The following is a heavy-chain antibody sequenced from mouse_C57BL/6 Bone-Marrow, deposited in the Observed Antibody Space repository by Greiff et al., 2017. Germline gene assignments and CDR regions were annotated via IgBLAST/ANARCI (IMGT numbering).Heavy chain of an antibody. V-gene: IGHV10-3*01. J-gene: IGHJ3*01. Sequence: EVQLVESGGGLVQPKGSLKLSCAASGFTFNTYAMHWVRQAPGKGLEWVARIRSKSSNYATYYADSVKDRFTISRDDSQSMLYLQMNNLKTEDTAMYYCVREDYGSSYGGPWFAYWGQGTLVTVSA. D-gene: IGHD1-1*01. CDR2: IRSKSSNYAT. CDR3: VREDYGSSYGGPWFAY. CDR1: GFTFNTYA.